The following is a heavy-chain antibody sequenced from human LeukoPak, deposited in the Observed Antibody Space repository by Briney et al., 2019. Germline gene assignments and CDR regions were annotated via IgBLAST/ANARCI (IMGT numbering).Heavy chain of an antibody. CDR1: GGSISSSSYY. CDR2: IYYSGST. Sequence: AETLSLTCTVSGGSISSSSYYWGWIRQPPGKGLEWIGSIYYSGSTYYNPSLKSRVTISVDTSKNQFSPKLSSVTAADTAVYYCARLCSGGSCYEEDYFDYWGQGTLVTVSS. V-gene: IGHV4-39*01. J-gene: IGHJ4*02. CDR3: ARLCSGGSCYEEDYFDY. D-gene: IGHD2-15*01.